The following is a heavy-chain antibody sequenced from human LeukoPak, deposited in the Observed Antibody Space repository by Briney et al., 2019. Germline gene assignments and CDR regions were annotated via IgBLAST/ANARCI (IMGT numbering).Heavy chain of an antibody. CDR3: AKVGLRSSGWTNYYYYMDV. Sequence: GGSLRLSCAASGFTFSSYSMNWVRQAPGKGLEWVSSISSSSSYIYYADSVKGRFTISRDNAKNSLYLQMNSLRAEDTAVYYCAKVGLRSSGWTNYYYYMDVWGKGTTVTISS. V-gene: IGHV3-21*04. J-gene: IGHJ6*03. CDR2: ISSSSSYI. D-gene: IGHD6-19*01. CDR1: GFTFSSYS.